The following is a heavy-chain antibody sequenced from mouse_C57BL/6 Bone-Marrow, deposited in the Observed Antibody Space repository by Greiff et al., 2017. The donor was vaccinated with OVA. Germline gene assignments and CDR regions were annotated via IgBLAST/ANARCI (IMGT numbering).Heavy chain of an antibody. CDR3: ARHGDAALYAMDY. D-gene: IGHD1-2*01. CDR2: IHPNSGST. J-gene: IGHJ4*01. CDR1: GYTFTSYW. V-gene: IGHV1-64*01. Sequence: QVQLQQSGAELVKPGASVKLSCKASGYTFTSYWMHWVKQRPGQGLEWIGMIHPNSGSTNYNEKFKSKATLTVDKSSSTAYMQLSSLTSEDSAVYYWARHGDAALYAMDYWGQGTSVTVSS.